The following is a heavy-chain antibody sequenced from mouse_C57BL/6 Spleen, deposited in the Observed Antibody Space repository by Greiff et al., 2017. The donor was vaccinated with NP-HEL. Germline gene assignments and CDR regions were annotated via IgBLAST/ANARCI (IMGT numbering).Heavy chain of an antibody. CDR1: GYTFTSYG. D-gene: IGHD1-1*01. J-gene: IGHJ2*01. CDR2: IYPRSGNT. CDR3: ARSRDYGSRYYFDY. Sequence: QVQLQQSGAELARPGASVKLSCKASGYTFTSYGISWVKQRTGQGLEWIGEIYPRSGNTYYNEKFKGKATLTADKSSSTAYMELRSLTSEDSAVYFCARSRDYGSRYYFDYWGQGTTLTVSS. V-gene: IGHV1-81*01.